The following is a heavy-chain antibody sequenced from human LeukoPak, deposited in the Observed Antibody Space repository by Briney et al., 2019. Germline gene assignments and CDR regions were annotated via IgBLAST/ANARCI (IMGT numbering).Heavy chain of an antibody. CDR3: ARAMTTLPLFFDY. CDR2: INSDGSST. V-gene: IGHV3-74*01. D-gene: IGHD4-17*01. CDR1: GFSFRSYW. Sequence: GGSLRLSCAASGFSFRSYWMHWVRQTPGKGLVWVSRINSDGSSTSYADSVKGRFTISRDNAKNTLYLQMNSLRAEDTAVYYCARAMTTLPLFFDYWGQGTLVTVSS. J-gene: IGHJ4*02.